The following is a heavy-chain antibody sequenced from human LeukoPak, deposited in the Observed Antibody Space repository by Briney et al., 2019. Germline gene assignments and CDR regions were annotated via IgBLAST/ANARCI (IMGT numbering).Heavy chain of an antibody. CDR2: ISSSNTYI. CDR3: ARDGRNDYEDDY. V-gene: IGHV3-21*01. CDR1: GFTFSSYT. D-gene: IGHD4-17*01. Sequence: PGGSLRLSCAASGFTFSSYTMNWVRQAPGKGLEWVSSISSSNTYIYYADSVKGRFTISRDNAKNSLFPQMNSLRAEDTAVYYCARDGRNDYEDDYWGQGTLVTVSS. J-gene: IGHJ4*02.